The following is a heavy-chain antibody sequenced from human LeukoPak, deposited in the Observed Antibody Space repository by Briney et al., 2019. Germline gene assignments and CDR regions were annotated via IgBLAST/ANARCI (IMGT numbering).Heavy chain of an antibody. CDR2: VFSGGAT. CDR1: GFTVSSNY. D-gene: IGHD3-9*01. J-gene: IGHJ5*02. Sequence: TGGSLRLSCAASGFTVSSNYIKWVRRAPGKGLEWVSVVFSGGATHYADSVTGRFTVSRDTSKNTVYLQMTGLGADDTAVYYCARFDPFGGTWFEDWGQGTLVTVSS. CDR3: ARFDPFGGTWFED. V-gene: IGHV3-66*01.